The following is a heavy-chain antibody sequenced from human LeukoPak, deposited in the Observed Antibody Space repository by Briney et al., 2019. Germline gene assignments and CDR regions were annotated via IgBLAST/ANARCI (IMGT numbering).Heavy chain of an antibody. Sequence: ASVKVSCKTSGYIFITFGISWVRQAPGQGLEWMGWISPYNGYTNYAQNLQGRVTMTTDTSTSTAYMELRSLRSDDTAVYYCARGGTGYAPFTRWFDPWGQGTLVTVSS. CDR2: ISPYNGYT. J-gene: IGHJ5*02. D-gene: IGHD5-12*01. V-gene: IGHV1-18*01. CDR1: GYIFITFG. CDR3: ARGGTGYAPFTRWFDP.